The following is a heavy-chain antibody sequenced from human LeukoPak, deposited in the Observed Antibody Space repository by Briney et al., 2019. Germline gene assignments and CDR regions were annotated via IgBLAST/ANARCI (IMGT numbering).Heavy chain of an antibody. J-gene: IGHJ4*02. CDR1: GGTFSSYT. Sequence: SVKVSCKASGGTFSSYTISWVRQAPGQGLEWMGRINPILGIANYAQKFQGRVTITADKSTSTAYMELSSLRSEDTAVYYCARWTDTYYFDYWGQGTLVTVSS. CDR2: INPILGIA. V-gene: IGHV1-69*02. CDR3: ARWTDTYYFDY. D-gene: IGHD3/OR15-3a*01.